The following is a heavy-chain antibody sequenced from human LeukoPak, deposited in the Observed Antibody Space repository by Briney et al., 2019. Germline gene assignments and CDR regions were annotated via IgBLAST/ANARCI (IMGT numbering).Heavy chain of an antibody. CDR2: MYYSGST. Sequence: SETLSLTCSVSGGSISGYYWSWIRQPPGKGLEWIGEMYYSGSTNYNPSLKSRVTISVDTSKNQFSLKLSSVTAADTAVYYCARGTVFGVATNWFDPWGQGTLVTVSS. CDR1: GGSISGYY. CDR3: ARGTVFGVATNWFDP. V-gene: IGHV4-59*01. D-gene: IGHD3-3*01. J-gene: IGHJ5*02.